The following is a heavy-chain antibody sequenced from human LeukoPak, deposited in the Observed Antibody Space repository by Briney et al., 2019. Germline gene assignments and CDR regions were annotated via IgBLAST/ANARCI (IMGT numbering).Heavy chain of an antibody. V-gene: IGHV3-23*01. D-gene: IGHD6-13*01. CDR1: GFTFSSSA. CDR3: AKKTPGTYPFDY. J-gene: IGHJ4*02. Sequence: GGSLRLSCAASGFTFSSSAMNWVRQVPGKGLEWVSASGTAGDTYYADFVKGRFTIPRDDSKNTLYLQMTSLRAEDTAVYYCAKKTPGTYPFDYWGQGTLVTVSP. CDR2: SGTAGDT.